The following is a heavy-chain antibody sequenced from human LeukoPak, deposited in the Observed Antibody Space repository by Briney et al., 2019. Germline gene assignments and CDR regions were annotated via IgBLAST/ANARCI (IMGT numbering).Heavy chain of an antibody. CDR1: GFTFSYYA. V-gene: IGHV3-33*01. Sequence: GGSLRLSCTASGFTFSYYAMHWVRQAPGKGLAWVALIWFDGSNEYYVDSVKGRFTISRDDAKNSLYLQMNSLRADDTAVYYCARDGLRGATYDYWGQGTLVTVSS. CDR2: IWFDGSNE. J-gene: IGHJ4*02. CDR3: ARDGLRGATYDY. D-gene: IGHD1-26*01.